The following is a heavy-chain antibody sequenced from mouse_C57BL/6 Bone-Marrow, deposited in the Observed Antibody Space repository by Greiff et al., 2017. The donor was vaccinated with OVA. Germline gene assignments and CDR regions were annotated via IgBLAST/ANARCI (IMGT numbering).Heavy chain of an antibody. CDR1: GYTFTSYW. CDR3: ARREFITTVVDAIDY. D-gene: IGHD1-1*01. Sequence: QVQLQQPGAELVMPGASVKLSCKASGYTFTSYWMHWVQQRPGQGLEWIGEIDPSDSYTNYHQKFKGKSTLTVDKSASTADRQLSSLTSKDSAIYYVARREFITTVVDAIDYWGQGTSVTVSA. CDR2: IDPSDSYT. J-gene: IGHJ4*01. V-gene: IGHV1-69*01.